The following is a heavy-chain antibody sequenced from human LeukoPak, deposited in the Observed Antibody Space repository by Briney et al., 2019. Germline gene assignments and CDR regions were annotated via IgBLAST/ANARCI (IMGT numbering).Heavy chain of an antibody. J-gene: IGHJ4*02. CDR3: ARSRPLRGVTVDY. CDR2: ISDSATTI. V-gene: IGHV3-48*02. Sequence: GGSLRLSCAASGFTFSSYSMNWVRKATGKGLEWVSFISDSATTIYYVDSVKGRFTISRDNAKNSLYLQMNSLRDEDTAVYYCARSRPLRGVTVDYWGQGTLVTVSS. CDR1: GFTFSSYS. D-gene: IGHD3-10*01.